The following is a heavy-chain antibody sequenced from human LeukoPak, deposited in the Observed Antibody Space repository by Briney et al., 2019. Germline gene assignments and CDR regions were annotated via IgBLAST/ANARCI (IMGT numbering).Heavy chain of an antibody. V-gene: IGHV1-18*01. CDR2: ISAYNGNT. J-gene: IGHJ6*03. CDR1: GYTFTSYG. Sequence: VSVKVSCKASGYTFTSYGISWVRQAPGQGLEWVGWISAYNGNTNYAQKLQGRVTMTTDTSTSTAYMELRSLRSDDTAVYYCASGYSGYDYYYYYYMDVWGKGTTVTVSS. CDR3: ASGYSGYDYYYYYYMDV. D-gene: IGHD5-12*01.